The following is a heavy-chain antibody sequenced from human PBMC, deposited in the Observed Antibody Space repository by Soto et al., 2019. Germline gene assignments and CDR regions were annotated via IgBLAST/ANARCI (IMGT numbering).Heavy chain of an antibody. D-gene: IGHD1-7*01. J-gene: IGHJ4*02. CDR3: ARDWELHRFDS. Sequence: SETLSLTCHVSGDSIDRFYWSWIRQPAGKGLEWIGHIYSTGLTNYNPSLRSRVIMSVDSPKSQFSLKLTSVTAADTAVYFCARDWELHRFDSWGPGTMVTVYS. CDR1: GDSIDRFY. V-gene: IGHV4-4*07. CDR2: IYSTGLT.